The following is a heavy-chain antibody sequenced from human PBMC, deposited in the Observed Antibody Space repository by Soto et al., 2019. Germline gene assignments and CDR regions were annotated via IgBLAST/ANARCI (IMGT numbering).Heavy chain of an antibody. CDR2: IIPIFGTA. J-gene: IGHJ4*02. Sequence: GASVKVSCKASGGSFSSYAIRWVRQAPGKGLEWMGGIIPIFGTANYAQKFQGRVTITADESTSTAYMELSSLRSEDTAVYYCAILPAPYYDFWSGPKLPRFDYWGQGTLVTVSS. D-gene: IGHD3-3*01. CDR3: AILPAPYYDFWSGPKLPRFDY. V-gene: IGHV1-69*13. CDR1: GGSFSSYA.